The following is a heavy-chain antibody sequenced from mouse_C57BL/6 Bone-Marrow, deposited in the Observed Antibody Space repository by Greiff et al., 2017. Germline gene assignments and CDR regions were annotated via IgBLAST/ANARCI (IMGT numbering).Heavy chain of an antibody. J-gene: IGHJ3*01. CDR2: IYPGDGDT. V-gene: IGHV1-80*01. Sequence: QVQLQQSGAELVKPGASVKISCKASGYAFSSYWMNWVKQRPGQGLEWIGQIYPGDGDTNYNGKFKGKDTLTADKSSSTAYRQLSSLTSEDSAVYFCARSAYYSNYGFAYGGQGTLVTVSA. CDR3: ARSAYYSNYGFAY. CDR1: GYAFSSYW. D-gene: IGHD2-5*01.